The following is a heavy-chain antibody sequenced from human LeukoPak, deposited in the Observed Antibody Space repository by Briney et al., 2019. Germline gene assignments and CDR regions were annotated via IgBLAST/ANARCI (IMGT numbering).Heavy chain of an antibody. CDR2: IIPIFGTA. CDR1: GGTFSSYA. Sequence: GASVKVSCKASGGTFSSYAISWVRQAPGQGLEWMGGIIPIFGTANYAQKFQGRVTITTDESTSTAYMELSSLRSEDTAVYYCARGGGAAAGVYYYYYMDVWGKGTTVTVSS. J-gene: IGHJ6*03. CDR3: ARGGGAAAGVYYYYYMDV. V-gene: IGHV1-69*05. D-gene: IGHD6-13*01.